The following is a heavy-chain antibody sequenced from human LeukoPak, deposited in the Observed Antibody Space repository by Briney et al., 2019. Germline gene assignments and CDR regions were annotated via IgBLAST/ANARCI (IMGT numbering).Heavy chain of an antibody. CDR2: IGSGSVYI. CDR1: GFTFSSYS. Sequence: GGSLRLSCAASGFTFSSYSMNWVRQAPGKGLEWVSSIGSGSVYIYYADSVKGRFTISRDNAKNSLYLQMNSLIAEDTAVYYCARKGGHYYDTSTSALGYWGQGTLVIVSS. CDR3: ARKGGHYYDTSTSALGY. V-gene: IGHV3-21*01. D-gene: IGHD3-22*01. J-gene: IGHJ4*02.